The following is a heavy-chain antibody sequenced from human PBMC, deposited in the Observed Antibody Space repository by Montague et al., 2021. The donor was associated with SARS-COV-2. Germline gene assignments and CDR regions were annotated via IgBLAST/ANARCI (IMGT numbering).Heavy chain of an antibody. CDR3: ARGPRITMIVVVITDIWFDP. D-gene: IGHD3-22*01. Sequence: SETLSLTCAVYGGSVSDYYWSWIRQPPGKGLEWIGEINHSGSTNYNPSLMSRVTTSVDTSKNQFSLKLTSVTAADTAVYYCARGPRITMIVVVITDIWFDPWGQGTPVTVSS. CDR1: GGSVSDYY. CDR2: INHSGST. J-gene: IGHJ5*02. V-gene: IGHV4-34*01.